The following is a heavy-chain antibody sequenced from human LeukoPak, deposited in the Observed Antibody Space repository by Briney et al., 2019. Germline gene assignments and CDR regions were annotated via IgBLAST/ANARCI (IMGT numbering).Heavy chain of an antibody. V-gene: IGHV4-59*01. J-gene: IGHJ1*01. CDR3: ARVRGDFDTD. Sequence: SETLSLTCSVSGGSISSYYWTWIRQPPGKGLEWIGYRYYSGSTTYNPSLKSRVTISVDTSKSQFSLKLISVTAADTAIYYCARVRGDFDTDWGQGTLVTVSS. CDR1: GGSISSYY. D-gene: IGHD3-9*01. CDR2: RYYSGST.